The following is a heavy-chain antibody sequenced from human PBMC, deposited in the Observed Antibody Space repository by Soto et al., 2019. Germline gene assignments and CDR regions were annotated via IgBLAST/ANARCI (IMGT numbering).Heavy chain of an antibody. CDR1: GGSIKNYY. Sequence: PSETLSLPCSVSGGSIKNYYWNWIRQAPGKGLEWIGYIYYSGSTNYHPSLKSRVTISVDTSENQFSLKLTPVTAADTAVYYCAGNREVWLREWGFDLWGQRALVTV. CDR3: AGNREVWLREWGFDL. J-gene: IGHJ5*02. V-gene: IGHV4-59*01. D-gene: IGHD3-10*01. CDR2: IYYSGST.